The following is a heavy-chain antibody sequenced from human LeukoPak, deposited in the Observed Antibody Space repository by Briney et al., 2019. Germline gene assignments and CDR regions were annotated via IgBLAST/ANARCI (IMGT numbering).Heavy chain of an antibody. J-gene: IGHJ2*01. D-gene: IGHD7-27*01. CDR3: AKNWGPFSWYFDL. CDR2: IYWIGGST. CDR1: GFTFDDYV. V-gene: IGHV3-20*01. Sequence: GGSLRLSCAASGFTFDDYVMSWVRQGPGKGRGWGWGIYWIGGSTGYAHSVKGRFTISRDNAKNSLYLQMNSLRAEDTALYHCAKNWGPFSWYFDLWGRGTLVTVSS.